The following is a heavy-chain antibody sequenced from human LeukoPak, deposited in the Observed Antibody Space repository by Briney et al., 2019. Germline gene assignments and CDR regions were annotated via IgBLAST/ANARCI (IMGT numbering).Heavy chain of an antibody. D-gene: IGHD6-13*01. CDR2: ISGSGDRR. Sequence: GGSLRLSCTASGFTFSSYAIHWVRQAPGKGLEWVSGISGSGDRRNYADSVKGRFTISRDISKNTLYLQMNSLRAEDTAVYYCAKGPKQLLVGSRGYYFDYWGQGTLVTVSS. CDR1: GFTFSSYA. V-gene: IGHV3-23*01. J-gene: IGHJ4*02. CDR3: AKGPKQLLVGSRGYYFDY.